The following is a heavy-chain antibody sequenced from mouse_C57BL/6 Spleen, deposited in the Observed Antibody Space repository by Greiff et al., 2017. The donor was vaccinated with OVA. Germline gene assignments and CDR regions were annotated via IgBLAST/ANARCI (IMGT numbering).Heavy chain of an antibody. Sequence: QVQLQQPGAELVMPGASVKLSCKASGYTFTSYWMHWVKQRPGQGLEWIGEIDPSDSYTNYNQKFKGKSTLTVDKSASTAYMQLSSLTSGDSAAYYSARRITTGYAMDYWGQGTSVTVSS. CDR3: ARRITTGYAMDY. V-gene: IGHV1-69*01. CDR1: GYTFTSYW. D-gene: IGHD1-1*01. J-gene: IGHJ4*01. CDR2: IDPSDSYT.